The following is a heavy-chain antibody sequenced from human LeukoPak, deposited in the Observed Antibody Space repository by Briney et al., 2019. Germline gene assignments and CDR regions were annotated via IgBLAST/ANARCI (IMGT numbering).Heavy chain of an antibody. J-gene: IGHJ4*02. CDR1: GGTFSSYA. V-gene: IGHV1-69*13. Sequence: SVKVSCKASGGTFSSYAISWVRQAPGQGLEWMGGIIPIFGTANYVQKFQGRVTITADESTSTAYMELSSLRSEDTAVYYCARGDVDTAMVLEAYFDYWGQGTLVTVSS. CDR2: IIPIFGTA. CDR3: ARGDVDTAMVLEAYFDY. D-gene: IGHD5-18*01.